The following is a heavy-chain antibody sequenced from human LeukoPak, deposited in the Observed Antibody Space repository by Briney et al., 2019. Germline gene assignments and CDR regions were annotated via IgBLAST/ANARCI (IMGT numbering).Heavy chain of an antibody. CDR1: GYTFTTYH. J-gene: IGHJ4*02. D-gene: IGHD6-19*01. Sequence: ASVKVSCKASGYTFTTYHMHWVRQAPGQGLEWMGWINPNSGGTNYAQKFQGRVTMTRDTSISTAYMELGSLRSDDTAVYYCARGEKLPRLIAVAGWGQGTLVTVSS. V-gene: IGHV1-2*02. CDR3: ARGEKLPRLIAVAG. CDR2: INPNSGGT.